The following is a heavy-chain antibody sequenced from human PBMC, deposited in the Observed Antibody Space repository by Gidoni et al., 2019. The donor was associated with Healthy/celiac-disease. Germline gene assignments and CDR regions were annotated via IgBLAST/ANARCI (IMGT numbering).Heavy chain of an antibody. CDR1: GGSISSYY. CDR3: ARAEDYGDYYYYGMDV. D-gene: IGHD4-17*01. J-gene: IGHJ6*02. V-gene: IGHV4-59*01. CDR2: IYYSGST. Sequence: QVQLQESGPGLVKPSETLSLTCTVSGGSISSYYWSWIRQPPGKGLEWIGYIYYSGSTNYNPSLKSRVTISVDTSKNQFSLKLSSVTAADTAVYYCARAEDYGDYYYYGMDVWGQGTTVTVSS.